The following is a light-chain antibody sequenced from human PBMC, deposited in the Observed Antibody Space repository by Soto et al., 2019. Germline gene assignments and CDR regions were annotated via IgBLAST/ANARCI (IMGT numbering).Light chain of an antibody. J-gene: IGLJ1*01. Sequence: QSALTQPASVSGSPGQSITISCTGTSSDVGGYNYVSWYQQHTGKAPKLMIYDVTNRPSGVSNRFSGSKSGNTASLTISGLQAEDEADYYCKSYTSSTTNYVFGPGTKVTVL. CDR3: KSYTSSTTNYV. V-gene: IGLV2-14*03. CDR2: DVT. CDR1: SSDVGGYNY.